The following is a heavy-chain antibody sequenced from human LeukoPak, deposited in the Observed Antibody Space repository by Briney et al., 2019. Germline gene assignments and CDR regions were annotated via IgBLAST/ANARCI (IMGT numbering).Heavy chain of an antibody. CDR3: AREHGDGSGGYGNPDNYYYYYGMDV. D-gene: IGHD3-10*01. J-gene: IGHJ6*02. Sequence: SETLSLTCTVSGGSIGSYYWSWIRQPPGKGLEWIGYIYYSGSTNYNPSLKSRVTISVDTSKNQFSLKLSSVTAADTAVYYCAREHGDGSGGYGNPDNYYYYYGMDVWGQGTTVTVSS. CDR2: IYYSGST. CDR1: GGSIGSYY. V-gene: IGHV4-59*01.